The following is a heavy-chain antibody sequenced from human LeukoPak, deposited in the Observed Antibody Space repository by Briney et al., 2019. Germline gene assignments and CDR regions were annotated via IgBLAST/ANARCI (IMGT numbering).Heavy chain of an antibody. J-gene: IGHJ4*02. CDR3: AKGHYYDSSGQNDY. V-gene: IGHV3-23*01. CDR1: GFTGSNNY. CDR2: ISGSGGST. Sequence: GGSLRLSCAASGFTGSNNYMSWVRQAPGKGLEWVSAISGSGGSTYYADSVKGRFTISRDNPKNTLYLQMNSLRAEDTAVYYCAKGHYYDSSGQNDYWGQGTLVTVSS. D-gene: IGHD3-22*01.